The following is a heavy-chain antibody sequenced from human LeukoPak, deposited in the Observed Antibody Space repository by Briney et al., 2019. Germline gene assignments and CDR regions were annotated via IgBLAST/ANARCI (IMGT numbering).Heavy chain of an antibody. V-gene: IGHV3-43*01. Sequence: GSLRLSCAASGFTFDDYTMHWVRQAPGKGLEWVSLISWNGGSTYYADSVKGRFTISRDNSKNSLYLQMNSLRTEDTALYYCAKDGTYGYGYSHGLDYWGQGTLVTVSS. CDR3: AKDGTYGYGYSHGLDY. CDR1: GFTFDDYT. J-gene: IGHJ4*02. CDR2: ISWNGGST. D-gene: IGHD5-18*01.